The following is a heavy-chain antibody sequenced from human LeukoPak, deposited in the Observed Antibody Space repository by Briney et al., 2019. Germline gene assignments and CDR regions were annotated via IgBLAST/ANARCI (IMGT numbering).Heavy chain of an antibody. Sequence: SETLSLTCTVSGYSISSGYYWGWIRQPPGKGLEWIGYIYHSGSTYYNPSLKSRVTISVDTSKNQFSLKLSSVTAADTAVYYCARHRGARYYYYYMDVWGKGTTVTVSS. V-gene: IGHV4-38-2*02. D-gene: IGHD1-26*01. CDR2: IYHSGST. CDR1: GYSISSGYY. J-gene: IGHJ6*03. CDR3: ARHRGARYYYYYMDV.